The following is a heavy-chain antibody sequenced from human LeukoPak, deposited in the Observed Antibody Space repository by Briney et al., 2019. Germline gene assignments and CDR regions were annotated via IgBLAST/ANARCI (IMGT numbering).Heavy chain of an antibody. J-gene: IGHJ6*03. V-gene: IGHV3-23*01. Sequence: GGSLRLSCAVCGFTFGNSAMSWVRQAPGKGLEWISGISASSNYAYTADYLKGRFTISRAHSKNNLYIPLNHLRAGDKALYYCAKDGSWGAYQFYLYIDVWGNGTTVTVSS. D-gene: IGHD2-2*01. CDR3: AKDGSWGAYQFYLYIDV. CDR2: ISASSNYA. CDR1: GFTFGNSA.